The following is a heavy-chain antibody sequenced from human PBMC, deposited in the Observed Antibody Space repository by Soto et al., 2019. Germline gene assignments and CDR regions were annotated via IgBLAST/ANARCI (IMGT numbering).Heavy chain of an antibody. D-gene: IGHD3-16*01. CDR2: ISSSSSYI. Sequence: GGSLRLSCAASGFTFSSYSMNWVRQAPGKGLEWVSSISSSSSYIYYADSVKGRFTISRDNAKNSLYLQMNSLRAEDTAVYYCARDLATVSRSGVYDYIWGSYDPWGQGTLVTVSS. J-gene: IGHJ5*02. CDR1: GFTFSSYS. V-gene: IGHV3-21*01. CDR3: ARDLATVSRSGVYDYIWGSYDP.